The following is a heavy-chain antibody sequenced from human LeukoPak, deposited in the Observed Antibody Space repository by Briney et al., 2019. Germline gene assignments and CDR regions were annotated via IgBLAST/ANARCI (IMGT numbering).Heavy chain of an antibody. CDR3: ARLDYYDSSGYLDYYYGMDV. CDR2: IYPGDSDT. V-gene: IGHV5-51*01. CDR1: GYSFISYW. J-gene: IGHJ6*02. Sequence: GESLKISCKGSGYSFISYWIGWVRQMPGKGLEWMGIIYPGDSDTRYSPSFQGQVTISADKSISTAYLQWSSLKASDTAMYYCARLDYYDSSGYLDYYYGMDVWGQGTTVTVSS. D-gene: IGHD3-22*01.